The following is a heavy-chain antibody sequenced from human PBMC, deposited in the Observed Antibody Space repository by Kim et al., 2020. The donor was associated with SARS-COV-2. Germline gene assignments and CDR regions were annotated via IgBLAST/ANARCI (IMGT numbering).Heavy chain of an antibody. CDR3: AVVPAAIDAFDI. CDR2: IYYSGST. D-gene: IGHD2-2*01. CDR1: GGSISSGDYY. Sequence: SETLSLTCTVSGGSISSGDYYWSWIRQPPGKGLEWIGYIYYSGSTYYNPSLKSRVTISVDTSKNQFSLKLSSVTAADTAVYYCAVVPAAIDAFDIWGQGTMVTVSS. J-gene: IGHJ3*02. V-gene: IGHV4-30-4*01.